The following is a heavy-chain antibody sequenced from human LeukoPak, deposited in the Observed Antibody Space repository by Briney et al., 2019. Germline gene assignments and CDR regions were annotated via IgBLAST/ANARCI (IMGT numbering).Heavy chain of an antibody. CDR2: SSPYNGNT. CDR1: GYTFTTYG. V-gene: IGHV1-18*01. CDR3: ARVGAVAGHRWSDEY. D-gene: IGHD6-19*01. Sequence: ASVKVSCKASGYTFTTYGISWVRQAPGQGLEWMGWSSPYNGNTKYAQKLQGRVTMTTDTSTSTAYMELGSLRSDDTAVYYCARVGAVAGHRWSDEYWGQGTLVTVSS. J-gene: IGHJ4*02.